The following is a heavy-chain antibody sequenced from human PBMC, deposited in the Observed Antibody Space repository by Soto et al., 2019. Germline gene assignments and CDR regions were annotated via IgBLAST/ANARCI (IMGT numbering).Heavy chain of an antibody. CDR2: ISSSGSAT. V-gene: IGHV3-11*01. Sequence: QVQLVESGGDLVKPGGSLRLSCAASGFTFSDYYMSWIRQAPGKGLAWVSYISSSGSATYYADSVKGRFTISRDNAKNALYLQMNGLRAEDTAVYYCATQPRGGYWCFDLWGRGTLVTVSS. CDR3: ATQPRGGYWCFDL. D-gene: IGHD2-2*01. J-gene: IGHJ2*01. CDR1: GFTFSDYY.